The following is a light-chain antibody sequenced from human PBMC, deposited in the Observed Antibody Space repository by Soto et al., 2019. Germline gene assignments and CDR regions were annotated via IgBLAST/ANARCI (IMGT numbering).Light chain of an antibody. CDR3: QLSYNAWT. CDR1: QRIGTF. Sequence: DIQVTQSPAALAASARYSVTITCRTSQRIGTFLNWYQQRQGRAPNLLISSASTLQSGVPSRFNAGGSGTDFTLTITSLQPEDSATYYCQLSYNAWTFGQGTKVDIK. J-gene: IGKJ1*01. V-gene: IGKV1-39*01. CDR2: SAS.